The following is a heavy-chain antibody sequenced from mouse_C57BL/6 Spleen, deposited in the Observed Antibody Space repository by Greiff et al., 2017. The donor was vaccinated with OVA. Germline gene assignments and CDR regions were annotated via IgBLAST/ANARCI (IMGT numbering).Heavy chain of an antibody. CDR2: INYDGSST. CDR3: ARGRLFAY. CDR1: GFTFSDYY. Sequence: DVQLVESEGGLVQPGNSMKLSCTASGFTFSDYYMAWVRQVPEKGLEWVANINYDGSSTYYLDSLKSRFIISRDNAKNILYLQMSSLKSEDTATYYCARGRLFAYWGQGTLVTVSA. J-gene: IGHJ3*01. V-gene: IGHV5-16*01.